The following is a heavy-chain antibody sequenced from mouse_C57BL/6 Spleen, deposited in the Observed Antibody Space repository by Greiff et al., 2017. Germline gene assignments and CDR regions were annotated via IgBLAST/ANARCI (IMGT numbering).Heavy chain of an antibody. CDR2: IYYSGTI. D-gene: IGHD3-1*01. CDR1: GISITTGNYR. V-gene: IGHV3-5*01. CDR3: ARNSGYWYFDV. J-gene: IGHJ1*03. Sequence: DVQLQESGPGLVKPSQTVFLTCTVTGISITTGNYRWSWIRQFPGNKLEWIGYIYYSGTITYNPSLTSRTTITRDTPKNQFSREMNSLTAEDTATYYCARNSGYWYFDVWGTGTTVTVSS.